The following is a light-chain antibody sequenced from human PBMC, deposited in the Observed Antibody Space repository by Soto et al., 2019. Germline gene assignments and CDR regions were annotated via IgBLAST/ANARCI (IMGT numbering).Light chain of an antibody. CDR2: EVS. J-gene: IGLJ1*01. V-gene: IGLV2-14*01. Sequence: QSALTQPASVSVYPGQSITISCTGNSSDVGGYNYVSWYQQHPGKAPKLMIYEVSNRPSGVSNRFSGSKSGNTASLTISGLQAEDEADYYCSSYTSSSTLVFGTGTKLTVL. CDR1: SSDVGGYNY. CDR3: SSYTSSSTLV.